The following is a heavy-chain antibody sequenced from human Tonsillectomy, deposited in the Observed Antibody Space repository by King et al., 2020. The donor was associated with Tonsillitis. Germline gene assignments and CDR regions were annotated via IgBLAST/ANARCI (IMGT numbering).Heavy chain of an antibody. V-gene: IGHV3-23*04. J-gene: IGHJ4*02. CDR2: ISGSCGSS. Sequence: VQLVESGGGLVQPGGSLRLSCAASGFTFSTSAMSWVRQAPGKGLEWVSAISGSCGSSYYEDSVQGRCTISRDISKNTLYLQMNSLRADDTAVYYCARNGYFYHSSGFYYIDYFDSWGQGTLLTVSS. D-gene: IGHD3-22*01. CDR3: ARNGYFYHSSGFYYIDYFDS. CDR1: GFTFSTSA.